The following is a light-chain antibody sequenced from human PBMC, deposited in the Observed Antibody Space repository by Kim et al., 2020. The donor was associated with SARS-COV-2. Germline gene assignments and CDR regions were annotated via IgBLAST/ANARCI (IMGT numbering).Light chain of an antibody. CDR1: SSDVGGYNY. CDR2: DVS. V-gene: IGLV2-11*01. Sequence: QSALTRPRSVSGSPGQSVTISCTGTSSDVGGYNYVSWYQQHPGKAPKLMIYDVSKRPSGVSDRFSGSKSGNTASLTISGLQAEDEADYYCCSYAGSCTDVFGGGTKLTVL. J-gene: IGLJ2*01. CDR3: CSYAGSCTDV.